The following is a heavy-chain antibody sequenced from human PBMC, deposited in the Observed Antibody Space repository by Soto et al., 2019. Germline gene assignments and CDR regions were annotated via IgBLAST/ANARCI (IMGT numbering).Heavy chain of an antibody. D-gene: IGHD2-2*01. CDR2: ISAYNGNT. V-gene: IGHV1-18*01. J-gene: IGHJ5*02. Sequence: ASVKVSCKASGYTFTSYGISWVRQAPGQGLEWMGWISAYNGNTNYAQKLQGRVTMTTDTSTSTAYMELRSLRSDDTAVYYCARDDVVVPAAMNWFYPWGQGTLVTVSS. CDR1: GYTFTSYG. CDR3: ARDDVVVPAAMNWFYP.